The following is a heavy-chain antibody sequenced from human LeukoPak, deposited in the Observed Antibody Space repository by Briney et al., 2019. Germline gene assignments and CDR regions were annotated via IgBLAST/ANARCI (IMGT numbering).Heavy chain of an antibody. CDR3: AREGIVVVAASEVGPNNWFDP. CDR2: INHSGST. D-gene: IGHD2-15*01. J-gene: IGHJ5*02. Sequence: SETLSLTCAVYGGSFSGYYWSWIRQPPGKGLEWIGEINHSGSTNYNPSLKSRVTISVDTSKNQFSLKLSSVTAADTAVYYCAREGIVVVAASEVGPNNWFDPWGQGTLVTVSS. V-gene: IGHV4-34*01. CDR1: GGSFSGYY.